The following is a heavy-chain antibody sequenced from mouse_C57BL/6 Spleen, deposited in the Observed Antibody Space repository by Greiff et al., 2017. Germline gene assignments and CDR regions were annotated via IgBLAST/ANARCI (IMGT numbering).Heavy chain of an antibody. J-gene: IGHJ1*03. CDR3: ARDSNYRYFDV. V-gene: IGHV3-6*01. CDR2: ISYDGSN. CDR1: GYSITSGYY. D-gene: IGHD2-5*01. Sequence: EVKLQESGPGLVKPSQSLSLTCSVTGYSITSGYYWNWIRQFPGNKLEWMGYISYDGSNNYNPSLKNRISITRDTSKNQFFLKLNSVTTEDTATYYCARDSNYRYFDVWGTGTTVTVSS.